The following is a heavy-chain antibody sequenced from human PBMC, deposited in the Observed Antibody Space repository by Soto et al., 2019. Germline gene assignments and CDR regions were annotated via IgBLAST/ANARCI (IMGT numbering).Heavy chain of an antibody. Sequence: ASVKVSFKASGYTFTSYGISWLRQAPGQGLEWMGWISAYNGNTNYAQKLQGRVTMTTDTSTSTAYMELRSLRSDDTAVYYCASPYYDSSGADDAFDIWGQGTMVTVSS. CDR2: ISAYNGNT. V-gene: IGHV1-18*01. J-gene: IGHJ3*02. CDR1: GYTFTSYG. D-gene: IGHD3-22*01. CDR3: ASPYYDSSGADDAFDI.